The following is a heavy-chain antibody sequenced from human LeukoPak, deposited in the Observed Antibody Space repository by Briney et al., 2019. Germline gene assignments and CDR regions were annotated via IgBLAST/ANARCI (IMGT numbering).Heavy chain of an antibody. Sequence: SETLSLTCTVSGGSISSYYWSWIRQPPGKGLEWIGYIYYSGSTNYNPSLKSRVTISVDTSKNQFSLKLSSVTAADTAVYYCARLDTAMAFLLDYWGQGTLVTVSS. J-gene: IGHJ4*02. D-gene: IGHD5-18*01. CDR2: IYYSGST. CDR3: ARLDTAMAFLLDY. V-gene: IGHV4-59*08. CDR1: GGSISSYY.